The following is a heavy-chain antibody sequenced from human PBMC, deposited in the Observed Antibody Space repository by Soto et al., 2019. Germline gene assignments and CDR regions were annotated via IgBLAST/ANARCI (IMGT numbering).Heavy chain of an antibody. CDR1: GGTFSSYA. D-gene: IGHD6-13*01. CDR3: ARGSSSWLDPRWFDP. V-gene: IGHV1-69*13. J-gene: IGHJ5*02. CDR2: IIPIFGTA. Sequence: SVKVSCKASGGTFSSYAISWVRQAPGQGLEWMGGIIPIFGTANYAQKFQGRVTITADESTSTAYMELSSLRSEDTAVYYCARGSSSWLDPRWFDPWGQGTLVTVSS.